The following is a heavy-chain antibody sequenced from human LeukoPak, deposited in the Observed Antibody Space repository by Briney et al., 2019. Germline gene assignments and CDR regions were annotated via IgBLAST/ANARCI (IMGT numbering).Heavy chain of an antibody. CDR3: ARSVSSPNWFDP. D-gene: IGHD6-6*01. Sequence: ASVKVSCKASGGTFSSYAISWVRQAPGQGLEWMGRIIPILGIANYAQKFQGRVTITADKSTSTVYMELSSLRSEDTAVYYCARSVSSPNWFDPWGQGTLVTVSS. J-gene: IGHJ5*02. V-gene: IGHV1-69*04. CDR2: IIPILGIA. CDR1: GGTFSSYA.